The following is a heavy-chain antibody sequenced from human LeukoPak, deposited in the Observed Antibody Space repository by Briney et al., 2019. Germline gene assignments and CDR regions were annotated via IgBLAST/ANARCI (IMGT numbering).Heavy chain of an antibody. CDR2: IIPIFGTA. CDR3: ARDEGIAAGDY. CDR1: GYTFTGYY. V-gene: IGHV1-69*13. Sequence: SVKVSCKASGYTFTGYYMHWVRQAPGQGLEWMGGIIPIFGTANYAQKFQGRVTITADESTSTAYMELSSLRSEDTAVYYCARDEGIAAGDYWGQGTLVTVSS. J-gene: IGHJ4*02. D-gene: IGHD6-13*01.